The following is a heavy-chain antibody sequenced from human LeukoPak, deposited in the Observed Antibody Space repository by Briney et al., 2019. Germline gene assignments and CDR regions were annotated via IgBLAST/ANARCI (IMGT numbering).Heavy chain of an antibody. CDR1: GYFLSSGFY. V-gene: IGHV4-38-2*02. Sequence: SETLSLTCNVSGYFLSSGFYWGWIRQPPGKGLEWIVSVYHSGTTIYNPPLKSRVTMSMDTSMNHYSLKLRSVTAADTAVYYCARTLSDASPVATWGHGTLVTVSS. CDR2: VYHSGTT. J-gene: IGHJ4*01. CDR3: ARTLSDASPVAT. D-gene: IGHD2-8*01.